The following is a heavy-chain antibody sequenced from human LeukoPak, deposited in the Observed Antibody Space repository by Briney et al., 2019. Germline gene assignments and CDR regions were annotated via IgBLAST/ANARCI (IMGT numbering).Heavy chain of an antibody. D-gene: IGHD4-23*01. Sequence: GGSLRLSCAASGFTFSSYGMSWVRQAPGKGLEWVSAITGSGDSTYYADSVKGRFTISRDNSKNTLYLQMNSRRAEDTAVYYCAKDYATVGDYDYWGQGTLVTVSS. V-gene: IGHV3-23*01. CDR2: ITGSGDST. CDR3: AKDYATVGDYDY. CDR1: GFTFSSYG. J-gene: IGHJ4*02.